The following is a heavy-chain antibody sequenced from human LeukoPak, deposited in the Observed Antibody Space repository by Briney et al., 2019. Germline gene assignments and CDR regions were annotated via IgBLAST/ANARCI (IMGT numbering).Heavy chain of an antibody. D-gene: IGHD3-10*01. CDR2: IKEDGSEK. V-gene: IGHV3-7*01. CDR1: GFTFRRYW. Sequence: GGSLRLSCVASGFTFRRYWMTWVRQAPGKKPEWVANIKEDGSEKYYDDSVRGRFTISRDNAKNSLYLQMNSLRAEDTAVYYCARYGSGSYYNVRYYYYMDVWGKGTTVTISS. CDR3: ARYGSGSYYNVRYYYYMDV. J-gene: IGHJ6*03.